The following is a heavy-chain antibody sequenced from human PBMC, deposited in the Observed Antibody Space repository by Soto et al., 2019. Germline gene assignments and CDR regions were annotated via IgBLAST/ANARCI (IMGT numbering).Heavy chain of an antibody. CDR2: LYWDDDK. CDR3: AHTIVVVPTAHDAFDV. V-gene: IGHV2-5*02. Sequence: QITLKESGPTLVKPTQTLTLTCTFSGFSLSSIGAGVGWIRQPPGKALEWLGILYWDDDKHYSPSLKSRISIAKDTSKDQVVLTLTNMDPVDTATYYCAHTIVVVPTAHDAFDVWGQGTMVTVSS. J-gene: IGHJ3*01. CDR1: GFSLSSIGAG. D-gene: IGHD2-2*01.